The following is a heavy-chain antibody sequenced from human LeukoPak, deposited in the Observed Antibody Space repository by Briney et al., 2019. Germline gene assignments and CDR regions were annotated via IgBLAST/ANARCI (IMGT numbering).Heavy chain of an antibody. CDR2: IYYSGST. D-gene: IGHD1-26*01. J-gene: IGHJ6*02. CDR1: GGSISSYY. V-gene: IGHV4-59*01. CDR3: AREMSYSGYYYYTMDV. Sequence: SETLSLTCTISGGSISSYYWSLIRQPPGKGLEWIGYIYYSGSTDYNPSLKSRVTISVDMSKNQFSLELSSVTAADTAVYYCAREMSYSGYYYYTMDVWGQGTTVTVSS.